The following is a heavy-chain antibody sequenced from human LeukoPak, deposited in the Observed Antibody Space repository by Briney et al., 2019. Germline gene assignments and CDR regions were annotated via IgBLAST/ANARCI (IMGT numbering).Heavy chain of an antibody. V-gene: IGHV1-46*01. D-gene: IGHD3-3*01. CDR2: INPSGGST. J-gene: IGHJ3*02. CDR3: ARDRRVTYYDFWSGHDAFDI. Sequence: GASVKVSCKASGYTFTDLYIHWVREAPGQGLEWVGIINPSGGSTSYAQKFQGRVTMTRDTSTSTVYMELSSLRSEDTAVYYCARDRRVTYYDFWSGHDAFDIWGQGTMVTVSS. CDR1: GYTFTDLY.